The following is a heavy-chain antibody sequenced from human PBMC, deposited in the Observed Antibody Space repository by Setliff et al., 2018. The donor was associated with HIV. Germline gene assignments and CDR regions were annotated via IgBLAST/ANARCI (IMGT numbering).Heavy chain of an antibody. CDR3: AKDIGGGWGAFDI. D-gene: IGHD3-16*01. Sequence: SLTISCAASGFTFDDYAMHWVRQAPGKGLEWVSGISWNSGSIGYADSVKGRFTISRDNAKNSLYLQMNSLRAEDTALYYCAKDIGGGWGAFDICGHGTMVTVSS. CDR2: ISWNSGSI. J-gene: IGHJ3*02. CDR1: GFTFDDYA. V-gene: IGHV3-9*01.